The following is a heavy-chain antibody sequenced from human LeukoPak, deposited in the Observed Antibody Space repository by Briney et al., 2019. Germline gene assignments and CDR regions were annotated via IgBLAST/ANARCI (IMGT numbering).Heavy chain of an antibody. Sequence: GGSLRLSCAASGITGYSMHWVRQAPGRGLEWVCSISSSSNYIYCADSVKGRFTISRDNSKNTLYLQMNSLRAEDTAVYYCAKDSVKVTTVRRVPHYMDVWGKGTTVTISS. J-gene: IGHJ6*03. CDR2: ISSSSNYI. CDR3: AKDSVKVTTVRRVPHYMDV. CDR1: GITGYS. V-gene: IGHV3-21*01. D-gene: IGHD4-17*01.